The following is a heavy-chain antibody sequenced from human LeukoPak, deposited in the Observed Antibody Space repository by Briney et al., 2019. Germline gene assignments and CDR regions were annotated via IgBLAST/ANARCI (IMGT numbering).Heavy chain of an antibody. CDR1: GGSFSGHY. V-gene: IGHV4-34*01. CDR3: ARVALGWFDP. Sequence: SETLSLTCAVYGGSFSGHYWSWIRQPPGKGLEWIGEINHSGSTNYNPSLKSRVTISVDTSKNQFSLKLSSVTAADTAVYYCARVALGWFDPWGQGTLVTVSS. CDR2: INHSGST. J-gene: IGHJ5*02.